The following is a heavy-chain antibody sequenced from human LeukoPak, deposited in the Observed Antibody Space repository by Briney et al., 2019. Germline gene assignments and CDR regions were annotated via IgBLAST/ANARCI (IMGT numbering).Heavy chain of an antibody. J-gene: IGHJ4*02. CDR3: TRDYGGLFDY. Sequence: GGSLRLSCAASGFTFSGSAIHWVRQASGKGLEWVGRIRSKANSYATSSAASVKGRLTISRDDSKNTAYLQMNSLKTEDTAVYYCTRDYGGLFDYWGQGTLVTVSS. CDR1: GFTFSGSA. D-gene: IGHD4-23*01. CDR2: IRSKANSYAT. V-gene: IGHV3-73*01.